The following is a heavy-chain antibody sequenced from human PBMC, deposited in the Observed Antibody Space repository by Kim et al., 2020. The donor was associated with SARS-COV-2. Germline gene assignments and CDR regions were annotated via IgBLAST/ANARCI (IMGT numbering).Heavy chain of an antibody. CDR1: GFTFSSYW. CDR2: IKQDGSEK. D-gene: IGHD3-10*01. CDR3: AREEYVLLWFGDKRSMDV. V-gene: IGHV3-7*03. Sequence: GGSLRLSCAASGFTFSSYWMSWVRQAPGKGLEWVANIKQDGSEKYYVDSVKGRFTISRDNAKNSLYLQMNSLRAEDTAVYYCAREEYVLLWFGDKRSMDVWGQGTTVTVSS. J-gene: IGHJ6*02.